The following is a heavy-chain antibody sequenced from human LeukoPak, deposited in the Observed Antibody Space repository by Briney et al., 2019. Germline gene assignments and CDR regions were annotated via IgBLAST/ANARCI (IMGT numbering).Heavy chain of an antibody. D-gene: IGHD3-3*01. CDR3: ARGPPPSYDFWSGSPLGYYMDV. V-gene: IGHV1-8*03. J-gene: IGHJ6*03. CDR1: GYTFTSYD. CDR2: MNPNSGNT. Sequence: GASVKVSCKASGYTFTSYDINWVRQATGQGLEWMGWMNPNSGNTGYAQKFQGRVTITRNTSISTAYMELSSLRSEDTAVYYCARGPPPSYDFWSGSPLGYYMDVWGKGTTVTVSS.